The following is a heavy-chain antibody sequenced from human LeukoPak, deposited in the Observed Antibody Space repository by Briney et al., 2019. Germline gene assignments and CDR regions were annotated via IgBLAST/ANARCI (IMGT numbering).Heavy chain of an antibody. V-gene: IGHV3-23*01. D-gene: IGHD3-10*01. CDR2: ISGSGSST. Sequence: SGGSLRLSCAASGFTFSNYAMSWVRQAPGKGLEWVSGISGSGSSTYYADSVKGRFTISRDNSKNTLYLQMNTLRAEDTAVYYCAKAAVQGSKYYFDYWGQGTLVTVSS. CDR1: GFTFSNYA. CDR3: AKAAVQGSKYYFDY. J-gene: IGHJ4*01.